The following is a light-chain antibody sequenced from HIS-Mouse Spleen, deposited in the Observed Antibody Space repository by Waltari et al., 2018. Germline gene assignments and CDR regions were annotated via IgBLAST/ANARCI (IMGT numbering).Light chain of an antibody. J-gene: IGLJ3*02. CDR3: SSYTSSSNWV. Sequence: SYVLTQPPSVSVAPGKTARITCGGNNIGSKSVHWYQQKPGQAPVLVVYDDSDRPSGIPERFSGSNSGNTATLTISGLQAEDEADYYCSSYTSSSNWVFGGGTKLTVL. CDR2: DDS. CDR1: NIGSKS. V-gene: IGLV3-21*03.